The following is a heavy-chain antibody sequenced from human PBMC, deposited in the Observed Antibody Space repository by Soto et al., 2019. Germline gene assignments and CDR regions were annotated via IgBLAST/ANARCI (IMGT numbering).Heavy chain of an antibody. J-gene: IGHJ3*02. Sequence: NPSETLSLTCTVSGGSISSGGYSWSWIRQPPGKGLEWIGYIYHSGSTYYNPSLKSRVTISVDTSKNQFSLKLSSVTAADTAVYYCARGIVHYDSSGYYRDAFDIWGQGTMVTVSS. V-gene: IGHV4-30-2*05. D-gene: IGHD3-22*01. CDR1: GGSISSGGYS. CDR2: IYHSGST. CDR3: ARGIVHYDSSGYYRDAFDI.